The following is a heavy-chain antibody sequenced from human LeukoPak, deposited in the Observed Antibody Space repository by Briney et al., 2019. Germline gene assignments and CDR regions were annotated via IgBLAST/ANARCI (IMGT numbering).Heavy chain of an antibody. D-gene: IGHD5-12*01. CDR2: ISSSSSTI. J-gene: IGHJ4*02. CDR1: GFTFSSYS. Sequence: PGGSLRLSCAASGFTFSSYSMNWVRQAPGKGLEWVSYISSSSSTIYYADSVKGRFTISRDNAKNSLYLQVNSLRAEDTAVYYCAREGTERWLRFGALDYWGQGTLVTVSS. CDR3: AREGTERWLRFGALDY. V-gene: IGHV3-48*01.